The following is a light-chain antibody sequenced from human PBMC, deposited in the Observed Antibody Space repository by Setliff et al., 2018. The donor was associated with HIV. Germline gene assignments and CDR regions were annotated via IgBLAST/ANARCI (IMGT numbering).Light chain of an antibody. Sequence: QSALAQPASVSGSPGQSITISCTGTSSDIGDYSYVSWYQHHPGKAPKLIIFDVRNRPSGVSNRFSASKSGTTASLTISGLQAEDEADYYCSSYRRSVTPVVFGTGTKVTVL. V-gene: IGLV2-14*03. CDR2: DVR. CDR3: SSYRRSVTPVV. CDR1: SSDIGDYSY. J-gene: IGLJ1*01.